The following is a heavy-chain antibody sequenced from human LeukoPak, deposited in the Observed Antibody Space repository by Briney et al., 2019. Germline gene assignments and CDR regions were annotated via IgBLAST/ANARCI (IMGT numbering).Heavy chain of an antibody. V-gene: IGHV1-58*02. CDR2: IAVSSGNT. CDR1: GFSFTTSA. J-gene: IGHJ4*02. Sequence: TSVKVSCKTSGFSFTTSAMQWVRQPRGQRLEWIGWIAVSSGNTNYAQKFQERVTITRDLSTNTAYMELSGLRSEDTAVYYCAARFGSLLRDYWGQGTLVTVSS. CDR3: AARFGSLLRDY. D-gene: IGHD3-10*01.